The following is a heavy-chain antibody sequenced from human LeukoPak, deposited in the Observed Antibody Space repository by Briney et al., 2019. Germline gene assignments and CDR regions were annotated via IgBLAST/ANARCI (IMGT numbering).Heavy chain of an antibody. CDR2: INHSGST. D-gene: IGHD2-2*01. V-gene: IGHV4-34*01. CDR3: ARRAAVVVPAAMRGAFDI. J-gene: IGHJ3*02. Sequence: SETLSLTCAVYGGSFSGYYWSWIRQPPGKGLEWIGEINHSGSTNYNPSLKSRVTISVDTSKNQFSLKLSSVTAADTAVYHCARRAAVVVPAAMRGAFDIWGQGTMVTVSS. CDR1: GGSFSGYY.